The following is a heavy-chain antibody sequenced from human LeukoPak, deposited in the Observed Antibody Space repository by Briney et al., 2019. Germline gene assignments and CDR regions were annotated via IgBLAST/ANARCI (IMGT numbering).Heavy chain of an antibody. Sequence: GGSLRLSCAASGFTLSSYWMHWVRQAPGKGLVWVSHIYSDGSGTGYADSVKGRFTISRDNAKNTLYLQMNSLRAEDTAVYFCARELVVVPAAIKPARYHYYGMDVWGQGTTVTVSS. J-gene: IGHJ6*02. CDR2: IYSDGSGT. D-gene: IGHD2-2*01. CDR3: ARELVVVPAAIKPARYHYYGMDV. CDR1: GFTLSSYW. V-gene: IGHV3-74*01.